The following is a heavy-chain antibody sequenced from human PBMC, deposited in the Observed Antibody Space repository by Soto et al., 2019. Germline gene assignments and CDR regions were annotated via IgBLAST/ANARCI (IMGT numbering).Heavy chain of an antibody. Sequence: ASVKVSCKASVYTFTSYGISWVRQAPGQGLEWMGWISAYNGNTNYAQKLQGRVTMTTDTSTSTAYMELRSLRSDDTAVYYCARDPGGIAVAGKNFDYWGQGTLVTVSS. CDR3: ARDPGGIAVAGKNFDY. CDR1: VYTFTSYG. V-gene: IGHV1-18*01. D-gene: IGHD6-19*01. CDR2: ISAYNGNT. J-gene: IGHJ4*02.